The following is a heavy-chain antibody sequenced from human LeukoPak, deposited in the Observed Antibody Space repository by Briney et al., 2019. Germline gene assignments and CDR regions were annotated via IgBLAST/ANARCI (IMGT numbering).Heavy chain of an antibody. CDR1: GGTFSSYA. CDR2: FIPIFGTA. D-gene: IGHD6-19*01. J-gene: IGHJ6*02. V-gene: IGHV1-69*01. Sequence: ASVKVSCKASGGTFSSYAISWVRQAPGQGLEWMGGFIPIFGTANYAQKFQGRVTITADESTSTAYMELSSLRSEDTAVYYCARMLAVAGRLIYGMDVWGQGTTVTVSS. CDR3: ARMLAVAGRLIYGMDV.